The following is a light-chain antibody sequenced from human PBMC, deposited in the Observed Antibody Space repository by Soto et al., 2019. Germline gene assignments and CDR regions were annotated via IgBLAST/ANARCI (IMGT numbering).Light chain of an antibody. J-gene: IGLJ1*01. V-gene: IGLV2-14*01. CDR3: SSHSSSSADYV. Sequence: QSALTQPASVSGSPGQSITISCTGTSSDIGYYDYVSWYQHHSGKAPKLIIYEVNNRPSGVSNRFSGSKSVNTASLTISGLQAEDEAEYYCSSHSSSSADYVFGTGTKVTVL. CDR1: SSDIGYYDY. CDR2: EVN.